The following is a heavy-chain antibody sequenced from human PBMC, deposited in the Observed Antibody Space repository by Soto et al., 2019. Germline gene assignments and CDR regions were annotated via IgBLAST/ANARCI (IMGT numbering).Heavy chain of an antibody. CDR3: AREPVFGVVIISDY. D-gene: IGHD3-3*01. CDR1: GYTFTSYG. J-gene: IGHJ4*02. Sequence: ASVTVSCLASGYTFTSYGISWVRQAPGRGLEWMGWISAYNGNTNYAQKLQGRVTMTTDTSTSTAYMELRSLRSDDTAVYYCAREPVFGVVIISDYWGQGTLVTVSS. V-gene: IGHV1-18*01. CDR2: ISAYNGNT.